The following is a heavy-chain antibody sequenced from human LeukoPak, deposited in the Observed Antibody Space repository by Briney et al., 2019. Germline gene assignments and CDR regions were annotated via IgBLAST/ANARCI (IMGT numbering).Heavy chain of an antibody. CDR3: ASLDCSGGVCSFDY. CDR1: GYRFTSYW. D-gene: IGHD2-15*01. CDR2: IFPGDSDT. Sequence: GESLKISFKGSGYRFTSYWIGRVRQMPGKGLEWMGMIFPGDSDTRYSPSFQGQVTISADKSISTAYLQWSSLRASDTAMYYCASLDCSGGVCSFDYWGQGSLVTVSS. V-gene: IGHV5-51*01. J-gene: IGHJ4*02.